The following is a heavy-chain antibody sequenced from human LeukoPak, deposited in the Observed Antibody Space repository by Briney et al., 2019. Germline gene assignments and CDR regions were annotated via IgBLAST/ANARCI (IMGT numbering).Heavy chain of an antibody. CDR1: GYTFTGYY. CDR3: AREARAYDSSGYYDAPFNI. D-gene: IGHD3-22*01. V-gene: IGHV1-46*01. J-gene: IGHJ3*02. Sequence: ASVKVSCKASGYTFTGYYIHAVRQAPGQGVERVGIINPRGGSTSYAQKFQGRVTMTRDTSTSTVYMELSSLRSEVTAVNFCAREARAYDSSGYYDAPFNIWGQGTMVTVSS. CDR2: INPRGGST.